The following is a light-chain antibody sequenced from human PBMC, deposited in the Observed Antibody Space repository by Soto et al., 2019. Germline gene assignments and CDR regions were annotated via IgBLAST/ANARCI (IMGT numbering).Light chain of an antibody. CDR1: SSDVGSYNL. J-gene: IGLJ1*01. CDR3: CSYAGSSTYV. V-gene: IGLV2-23*02. Sequence: QSALTQPASVSGSPGQSITISCTGTSSDVGSYNLVSWYQQHPGKAPKLMIYEVSKRPSGVSNRFSGFKSGNTASLTISGLQAEDEADYYWCSYAGSSTYVFGTGTKLTVL. CDR2: EVS.